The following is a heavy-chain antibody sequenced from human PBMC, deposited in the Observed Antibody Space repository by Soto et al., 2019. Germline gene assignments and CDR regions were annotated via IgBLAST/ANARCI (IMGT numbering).Heavy chain of an antibody. CDR1: GFTFSSNS. CDR3: ARVIWSGHLTSDL. J-gene: IGHJ5*02. D-gene: IGHD3-3*01. CDR2: ISSSSSTI. V-gene: IGHV3-48*02. Sequence: GGSLRLSCASSGFTFSSNSMNWVRQAPGKGLEWISYISSSSSTIYADSVKGRFTISRDNAKNSLYLQMNSLRDEDTAVYYCARVIWSGHLTSDLWGQGTLVTVSS.